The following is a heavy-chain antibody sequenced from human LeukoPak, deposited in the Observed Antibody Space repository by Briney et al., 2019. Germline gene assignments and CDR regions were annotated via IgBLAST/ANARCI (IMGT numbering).Heavy chain of an antibody. V-gene: IGHV3-23*01. J-gene: IGHJ5*02. D-gene: IGHD6-13*01. CDR2: TSSSDAGK. CDR1: GFSLSSYA. Sequence: GGSLRLSCTVSGFSLSSYALSWVRRAPGKGLEWVSATSSSDAGKYYADSVRGRFTISRDNSRNTMYLQMNSLRVEDAAVYYCARGDKQLVFNRNKGGFDPWGQGTLVTVSS. CDR3: ARGDKQLVFNRNKGGFDP.